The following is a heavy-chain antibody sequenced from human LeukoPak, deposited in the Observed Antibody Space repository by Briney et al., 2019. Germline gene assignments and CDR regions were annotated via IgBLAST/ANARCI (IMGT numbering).Heavy chain of an antibody. Sequence: ASEKVSCKSSGYTFTSYNINWVRQATGQGVEWMGWMNANSGNTGNTHKNHGRVTMTRDTSISTHYMATSRLRSDDTAVYSCARHDDILTGYYYHMDLGGEGTTVTISS. CDR2: MNANSGNT. J-gene: IGHJ6*03. CDR3: ARHDDILTGYYYHMDL. D-gene: IGHD3-9*01. V-gene: IGHV1-8*02. CDR1: GYTFTSYN.